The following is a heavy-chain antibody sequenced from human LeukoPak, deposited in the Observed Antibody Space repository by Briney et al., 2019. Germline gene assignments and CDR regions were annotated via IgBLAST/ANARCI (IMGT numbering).Heavy chain of an antibody. D-gene: IGHD3-22*01. J-gene: IGHJ2*01. CDR2: ISPNSGGT. Sequence: ASVKVSCKASGYTFTGYYMHWVRQAPGQGLEWMGWISPNSGGTSYAQKFQGRVTMTRDMSISTAYMELSRLRSDDTAVYYCARDRELDSSGYSDVDWYFDLWGRGTLVTVSS. CDR1: GYTFTGYY. V-gene: IGHV1-2*02. CDR3: ARDRELDSSGYSDVDWYFDL.